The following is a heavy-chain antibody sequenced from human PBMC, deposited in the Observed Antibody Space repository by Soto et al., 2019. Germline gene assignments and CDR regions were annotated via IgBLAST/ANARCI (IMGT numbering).Heavy chain of an antibody. Sequence: GESLKISCKGSGYSFTSYWIGWVRQMPGKGLEWMGIIYPGDSDTRYSPSFQGQVTISADKSISTAYLQWSSLKASDTAMYYCARRLLRFLEWQGGAFDIWGQGTMVTVSS. CDR1: GYSFTSYW. V-gene: IGHV5-51*01. D-gene: IGHD3-3*01. CDR2: IYPGDSDT. J-gene: IGHJ3*02. CDR3: ARRLLRFLEWQGGAFDI.